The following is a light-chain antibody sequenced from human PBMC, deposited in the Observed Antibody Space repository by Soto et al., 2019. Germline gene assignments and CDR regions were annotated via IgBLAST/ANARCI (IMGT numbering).Light chain of an antibody. J-gene: IGKJ1*01. CDR3: QQYETSPRT. Sequence: EIVWTQSPGTLSLSHGERATLSCRASQSLTSSYLAWYQQKPGQAPRLLIYGASSRATGIPDRFSGSGSGTDFTLTISRLEPEDFAVYYCQQYETSPRTFGQGTKVDI. CDR2: GAS. V-gene: IGKV3-20*01. CDR1: QSLTSSY.